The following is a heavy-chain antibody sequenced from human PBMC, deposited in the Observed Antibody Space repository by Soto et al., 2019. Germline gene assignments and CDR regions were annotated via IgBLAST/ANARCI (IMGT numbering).Heavy chain of an antibody. CDR3: AHDYIAYYGMDV. Sequence: QITLKESGPTVVKPTQTLTLTCTFSGFSLSTSGVGVGWIRQPQGKALEWLALIYWDDDKRYSPSLKSRLTITKDTSKNQVVLTLANMDPLDTATYYCAHDYIAYYGMDVWGQGTTVTVSS. CDR2: IYWDDDK. V-gene: IGHV2-5*02. CDR1: GFSLSTSGVG. J-gene: IGHJ6*02. D-gene: IGHD4-4*01.